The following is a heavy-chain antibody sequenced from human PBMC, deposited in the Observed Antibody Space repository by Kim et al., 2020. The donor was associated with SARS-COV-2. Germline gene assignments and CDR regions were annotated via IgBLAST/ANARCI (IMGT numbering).Heavy chain of an antibody. D-gene: IGHD6-19*01. CDR3: ARDLGQYSSGWYLYY. CDR2: ISYDGSNK. J-gene: IGHJ4*01. V-gene: IGHV3-30-3*01. Sequence: GGSLRLSCAASGFTFSSYAMHWVRKAPGKGLEWVAVISYDGSNKYYADSVKGRFTISRDNSKNTLYLQMNSLRAEDTAVYYCARDLGQYSSGWYLYYWG. CDR1: GFTFSSYA.